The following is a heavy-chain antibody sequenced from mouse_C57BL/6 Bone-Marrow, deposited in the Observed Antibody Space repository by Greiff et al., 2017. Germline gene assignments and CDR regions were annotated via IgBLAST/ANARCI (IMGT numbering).Heavy chain of an antibody. CDR1: GFNIKDDY. CDR3: TADPGFAD. V-gene: IGHV14-4*01. CDR2: IDPENGDT. J-gene: IGHJ3*01. Sequence: VHVKQSGAELVRPGASVKLSCTASGFNIKDDYMHWVKQRPEQGLVWIGWIDPENGDTEYASKFPGQTTITADTSSNTAYLQLSSLASEDTAVYYSTADPGFADWGQGTLVTVSA.